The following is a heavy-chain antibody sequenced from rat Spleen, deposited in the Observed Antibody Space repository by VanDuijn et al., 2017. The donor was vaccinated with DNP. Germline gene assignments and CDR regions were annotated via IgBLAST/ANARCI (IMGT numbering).Heavy chain of an antibody. D-gene: IGHD1-3*01. V-gene: IGHV2S8*01. CDR2: ISSGGRT. CDR3: ASNLVNYGTYGDYAMDD. CDR1: GFSLTIYG. Sequence: QVQLKESGPGLVQPSQTLSLTCTVSGFSLTIYGVSWVRQPPGKGLEWIAAISSGGRTYSNSVLKSRLSISRDTSKSQVFLKMNSLQTEDPAHYCCASNLVNYGTYGDYAMDDWGQGTSVTVSS. J-gene: IGHJ4*01.